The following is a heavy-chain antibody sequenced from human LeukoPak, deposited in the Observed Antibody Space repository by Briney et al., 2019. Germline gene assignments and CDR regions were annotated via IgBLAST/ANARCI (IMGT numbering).Heavy chain of an antibody. CDR3: ARSIHHDF. J-gene: IGHJ4*02. Sequence: GGSLRLSCAASGFTFSSYWMSWVRQAPGKGLEWIAYISDGGSSIFYPDSVKGRFTISRDNAKNSLYLQMNSLRAEDTAVYYCARSIHHDFWGQGTLVTVSS. D-gene: IGHD6-6*01. CDR1: GFTFSSYW. V-gene: IGHV3-48*04. CDR2: ISDGGSSI.